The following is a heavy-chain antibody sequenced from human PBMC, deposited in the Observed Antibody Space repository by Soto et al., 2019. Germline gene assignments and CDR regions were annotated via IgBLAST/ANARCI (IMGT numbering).Heavy chain of an antibody. D-gene: IGHD3-22*01. CDR2: IYYSGST. CDR3: ARSNYYYDSSGYGYYGMDV. Sequence: SETLSLTCTVSGGSISSSSYYWGWIRQPPGKGLEWIGSIYYSGSTYYNPSLKSRVTISVDTSKNQFSLKLSSVTAADTAVYYCARSNYYYDSSGYGYYGMDVWGQGTTVTVS. J-gene: IGHJ6*02. V-gene: IGHV4-39*01. CDR1: GGSISSSSYY.